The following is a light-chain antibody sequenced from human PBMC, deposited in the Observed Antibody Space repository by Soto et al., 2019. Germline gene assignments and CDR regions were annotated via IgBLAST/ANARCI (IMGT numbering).Light chain of an antibody. V-gene: IGKV3D-20*02. Sequence: IGFTQSAATLSLSPGARATLSCRASQSISSSYLAWYQQRPGQAPRLLIYGPSTRATGIPDRFSGSGTVTDFTLTISRLAPEDSATYYCQQANSFPRTFGGGTKVDIK. CDR2: GPS. CDR1: QSISSSY. J-gene: IGKJ4*01. CDR3: QQANSFPRT.